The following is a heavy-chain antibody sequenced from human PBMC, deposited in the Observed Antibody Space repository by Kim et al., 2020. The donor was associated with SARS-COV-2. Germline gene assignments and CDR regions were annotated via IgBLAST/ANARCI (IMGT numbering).Heavy chain of an antibody. J-gene: IGHJ4*02. CDR2: GRKK. CDR3: ARGRGVDY. Sequence: GRKKYEVDSAKGRFTISRDNAKNSVYLQMNSLRGEDTAVYYCARGRGVDYWGQGTLVTVSS. V-gene: IGHV3-7*04.